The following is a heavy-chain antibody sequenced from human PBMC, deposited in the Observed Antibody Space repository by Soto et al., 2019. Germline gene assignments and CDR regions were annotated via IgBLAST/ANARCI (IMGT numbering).Heavy chain of an antibody. CDR3: AEDQVFEDSRGNLAGY. J-gene: IGHJ4*02. D-gene: IGHD3-22*01. CDR2: ISTYDGNT. V-gene: IGHV1-18*01. Sequence: QVQLVQSGGEVKEPGASVQVSCKASGYSFTSYGINWVRQVPGQGLEWMGWISTYDGNTKYAQKVQGRVTMTTDESTSTAYMELRRLRSDDTAGYYCAEDQVFEDSRGNLAGYWGQGTLVTVSS. CDR1: GYSFTSYG.